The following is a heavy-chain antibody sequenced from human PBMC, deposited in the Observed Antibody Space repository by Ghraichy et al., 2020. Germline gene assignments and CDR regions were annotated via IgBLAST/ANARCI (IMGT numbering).Heavy chain of an antibody. CDR2: IYWDDAK. D-gene: IGHD1-14*01. CDR3: ARKNPISYFDF. Sequence: SGPTLVKPTQTLTLTCTFSGFSLSSRDLGVGWIRQPPGKALEWLGLIYWDDAKNFSPSLETRLTITKDTSNNQVVLTLNNMDPVDTATYYCARKNPISYFDFWGQGFLVTVSS. CDR1: GFSLSSRDLG. V-gene: IGHV2-5*02. J-gene: IGHJ4*02.